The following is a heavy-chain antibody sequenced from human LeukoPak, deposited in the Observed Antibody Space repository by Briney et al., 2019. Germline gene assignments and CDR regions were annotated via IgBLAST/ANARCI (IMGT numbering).Heavy chain of an antibody. D-gene: IGHD1-20*01. Sequence: SETLSLTCTVSGGSISSSSYYWGWIRQPPGKGLEWIGSIYYSGSTYYNPSLKSRVTISVDKSKNQFSLKLSSVTAADTAVYYCARDLTGTLLYWGQGTLVTVSS. CDR3: ARDLTGTLLY. CDR2: IYYSGST. V-gene: IGHV4-39*07. J-gene: IGHJ4*02. CDR1: GGSISSSSYY.